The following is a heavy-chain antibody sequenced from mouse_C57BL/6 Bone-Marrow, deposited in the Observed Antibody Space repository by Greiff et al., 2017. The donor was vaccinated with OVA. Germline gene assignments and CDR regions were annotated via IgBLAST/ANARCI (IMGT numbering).Heavy chain of an antibody. CDR2: INYDGSST. CDR3: ARGYDYDGVDY. V-gene: IGHV5-16*01. D-gene: IGHD2-4*01. CDR1: GFTFSDYY. J-gene: IGHJ2*01. Sequence: EVKLMESEGGLVQPGSSMKLSCTASGFTFSDYYMAWVRQVPEKGLEWVANINYDGSSTYYLDSLKSRFIISRDNAKNILYLQMSSLKSEDTATYYCARGYDYDGVDYWGQGTTLTVSS.